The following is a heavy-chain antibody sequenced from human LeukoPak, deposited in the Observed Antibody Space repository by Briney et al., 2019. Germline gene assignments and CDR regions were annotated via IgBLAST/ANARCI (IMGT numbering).Heavy chain of an antibody. J-gene: IGHJ4*02. Sequence: GGSLRLSCAASGFTFSSYAMGWVRQAPGKGLEWVSDISSSVGSTHYADSAKGRFTISRDNSKNTLYLQMNNLRAEDTAVYYCAKLPDSGSYYYFDYWGQGTLVTVSS. CDR3: AKLPDSGSYYYFDY. CDR1: GFTFSSYA. V-gene: IGHV3-23*01. D-gene: IGHD1-26*01. CDR2: ISSSVGST.